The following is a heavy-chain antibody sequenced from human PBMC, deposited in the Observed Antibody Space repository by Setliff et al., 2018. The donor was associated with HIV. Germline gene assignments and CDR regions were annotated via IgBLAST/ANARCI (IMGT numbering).Heavy chain of an antibody. Sequence: KSSETLSLTCTVSGDSISSTTFYWGWIRQPPGEGLEWIGSIYYSGNTYYNPSLKSRVTISVDTSNNQFSLNLTSVTAADTAVYYCARHPQDVWGNYRFPLYYFDYWGQGTLVTVSS. D-gene: IGHD3-16*02. CDR2: IYYSGNT. CDR1: GDSISSTTFY. CDR3: ARHPQDVWGNYRFPLYYFDY. V-gene: IGHV4-39*01. J-gene: IGHJ4*02.